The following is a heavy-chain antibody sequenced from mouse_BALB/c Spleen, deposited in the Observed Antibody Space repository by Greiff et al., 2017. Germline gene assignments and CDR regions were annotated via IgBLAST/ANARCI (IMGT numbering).Heavy chain of an antibody. CDR3: ARQAAYAMDY. Sequence: EVQGVESGGDLVKPGGSLKLSCAASGFTFSSYGMSWVRQTPDKRLEWVATINSNGGSTYYPDTVKGRFTISRDNAKNTLYLQMSSLKSEDTALYYCARQAAYAMDYWGQGTSVTVSS. J-gene: IGHJ4*01. CDR2: INSNGGST. CDR1: GFTFSSYG. D-gene: IGHD6-1*01. V-gene: IGHV5-6-3*01.